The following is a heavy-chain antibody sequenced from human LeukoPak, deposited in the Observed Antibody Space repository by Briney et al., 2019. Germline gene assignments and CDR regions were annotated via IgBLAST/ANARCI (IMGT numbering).Heavy chain of an antibody. V-gene: IGHV1-24*01. J-gene: IGHJ2*01. CDR3: AASSSQILDNVYYFDL. D-gene: IGHD5/OR15-5a*01. Sequence: ADSLKVSCKPSGYTLRQLSIHWVRQAPGKGLEWMGGFDPEDGETIYSQKFQGRVTMTEDTSTDTAYMDLRSLRLDDTAVYYCAASSSQILDNVYYFDLWGRGTLV. CDR2: FDPEDGET. CDR1: GYTLRQLS.